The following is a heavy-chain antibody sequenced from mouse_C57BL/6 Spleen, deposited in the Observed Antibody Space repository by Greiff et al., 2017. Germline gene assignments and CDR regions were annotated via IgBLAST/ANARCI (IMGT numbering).Heavy chain of an antibody. CDR3: ARGGATVVATPHWYFDV. CDR2: INPSSGYT. CDR1: GYTFTSYW. V-gene: IGHV1-7*01. J-gene: IGHJ1*03. D-gene: IGHD1-1*01. Sequence: SGAELAKPGASVKLSCKASGYTFTSYWMHWVKQRPGQGLEWIGYINPSSGYTKYNQKFKDKAPLTADKSSSTAYMQLSSLTYEDSAVYYCARGGATVVATPHWYFDVWGTGTTVTVSS.